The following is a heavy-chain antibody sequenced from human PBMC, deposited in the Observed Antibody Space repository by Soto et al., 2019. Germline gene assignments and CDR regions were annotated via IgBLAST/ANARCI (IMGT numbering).Heavy chain of an antibody. J-gene: IGHJ6*02. CDR1: GYTLTGYY. D-gene: IGHD3-10*01. V-gene: IGHV1-2*04. Sequence: ASVKVSCKASGYTLTGYYVRWVRQAPGQGLEWMGWINPNSGGTNYAQKVQGWVTMTRDTSISTAYMELSRLRSDDTAVYYCARDYAFGDGNYYGMDVWGQGTTVTVSS. CDR2: INPNSGGT. CDR3: ARDYAFGDGNYYGMDV.